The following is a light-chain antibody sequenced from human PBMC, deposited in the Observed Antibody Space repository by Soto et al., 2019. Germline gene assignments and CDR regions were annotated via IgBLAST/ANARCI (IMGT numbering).Light chain of an antibody. CDR3: QQRSDWPLT. CDR1: QSVSSY. J-gene: IGKJ4*01. Sequence: EIVLTQSPATLSLSPGERATLSCRASQSVSSYLAWYQQKPGQAPRLLIFDAFNRATGIPARFSGDGSGTDFTLTISSLEPEDIAVYYCQQRSDWPLTFGGGTKVEIK. CDR2: DAF. V-gene: IGKV3-11*01.